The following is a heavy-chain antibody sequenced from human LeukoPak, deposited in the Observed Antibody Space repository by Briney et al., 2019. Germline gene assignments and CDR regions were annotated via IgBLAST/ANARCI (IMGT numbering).Heavy chain of an antibody. D-gene: IGHD3-22*01. V-gene: IGHV1-2*02. CDR2: MNPNSGGT. CDR3: ATYYYDSSGYYLTTDAFDI. Sequence: ASVKVSCKASGYTFTGYYMHWVRQAPGQGLEWMAWMNPNSGGTSYAQKFQGRVTMTRDTSISTAYMELSRLRSDDTAVYYCATYYYDSSGYYLTTDAFDIWGQGTMVTVSS. J-gene: IGHJ3*02. CDR1: GYTFTGYY.